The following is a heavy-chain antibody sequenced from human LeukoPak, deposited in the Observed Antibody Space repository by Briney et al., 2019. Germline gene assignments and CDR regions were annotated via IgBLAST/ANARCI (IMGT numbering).Heavy chain of an antibody. CDR1: GGSFSGYY. Sequence: SETLSLTCAVYGGSFSGYYWSWIRQPPGKGLEWIGEINHSGSTNYNPSLKSRVTISVDTSKNQFSLKLSSVTAAGTAVYYCARVKSLLPYYYGMDVWGQGTTVTVSS. V-gene: IGHV4-34*01. CDR2: INHSGST. J-gene: IGHJ6*02. CDR3: ARVKSLLPYYYGMDV.